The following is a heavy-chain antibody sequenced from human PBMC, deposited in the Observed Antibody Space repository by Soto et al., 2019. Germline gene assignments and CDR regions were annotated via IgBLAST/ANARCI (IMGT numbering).Heavy chain of an antibody. J-gene: IGHJ5*02. CDR3: VRIRYQLPSSVLWLDP. CDR1: GGFLSESY. V-gene: IGHV4-34*01. D-gene: IGHD3-16*01. CDR2: INHVGGT. Sequence: SETLFLTCAVYGGFLSESYWTWIRQPPGKGLEWIGEINHVGGTNYNPSLKSRVTMSVDTSQNQFSPRLISVTAADTAMYFCVRIRYQLPSSVLWLDPWGQGTPVTVSS.